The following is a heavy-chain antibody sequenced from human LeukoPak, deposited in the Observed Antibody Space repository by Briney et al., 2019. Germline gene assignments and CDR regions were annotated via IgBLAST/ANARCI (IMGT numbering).Heavy chain of an antibody. CDR1: GGSISSSSYY. D-gene: IGHD3-22*01. V-gene: IGHV4-39*07. CDR3: ARGDNDRNLYYYDSSGYPPGFDY. Sequence: SETLSLTCTVSGGSISSSSYYWGWIRQPPGKGLEWIGSIYYSGSTYYNPSLKSRVTISVDTSKNQFSLKLSSVTAADTAVYYCARGDNDRNLYYYDSSGYPPGFDYWGQGTLVTVSS. CDR2: IYYSGST. J-gene: IGHJ4*02.